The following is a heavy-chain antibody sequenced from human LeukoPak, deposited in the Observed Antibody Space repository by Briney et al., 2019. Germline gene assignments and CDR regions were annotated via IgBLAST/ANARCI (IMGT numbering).Heavy chain of an antibody. Sequence: GGSLRLSCAASGFTFSSYAMSWVRQAPGKGLEWVSAISGSGGSTYYAASVKGRFTISRDNSKNTLYLQMNSLRAEDTAAYYCAKVAVADGYNWFDPWGQGTLVTVSS. CDR2: ISGSGGST. V-gene: IGHV3-23*01. CDR3: AKVAVADGYNWFDP. J-gene: IGHJ5*02. D-gene: IGHD6-19*01. CDR1: GFTFSSYA.